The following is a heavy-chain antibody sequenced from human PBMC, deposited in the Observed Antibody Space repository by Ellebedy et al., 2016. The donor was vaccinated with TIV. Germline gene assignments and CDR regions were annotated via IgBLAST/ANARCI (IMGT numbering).Heavy chain of an antibody. CDR3: ARDPGFIAAAGGTGDDYYYGMDV. D-gene: IGHD6-13*01. CDR1: GCSISSYY. Sequence: MPGGSLRLSCTASGCSISSYYWSWIRQPAGKGLEWIGRIYTIVSTNYNPSFKCPVTMSVDTSKNQFSLKLSSVTAADTAVYYCARDPGFIAAAGGTGDDYYYGMDVWGQGTTVTVSS. V-gene: IGHV4-4*07. CDR2: IYTIVST. J-gene: IGHJ6*02.